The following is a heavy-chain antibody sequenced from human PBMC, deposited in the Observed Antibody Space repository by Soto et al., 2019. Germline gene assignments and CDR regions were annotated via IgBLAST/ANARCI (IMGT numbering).Heavy chain of an antibody. CDR1: GYIFTSYW. CDR3: ARHDSGPFDY. CDR2: IDPSDSYT. J-gene: IGHJ4*02. D-gene: IGHD3-22*01. Sequence: GASLKISCNGSGYIFTSYWISWVRQMPGKGLEWMGRIDPSDSYTNYSPSFQGHVTISADKTISTAYLQWSSLKASDTAMYYCARHDSGPFDYWGQGTLVTVSS. V-gene: IGHV5-10-1*01.